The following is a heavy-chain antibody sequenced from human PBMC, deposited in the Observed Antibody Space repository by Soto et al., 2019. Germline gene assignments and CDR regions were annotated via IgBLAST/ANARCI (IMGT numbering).Heavy chain of an antibody. Sequence: QLVESGGGLVQPGRSLRLSCAASGFAFSTYSMNWVRQAPGKGLEWVSYISFSSTTIFYADSVRGRFTISRDNAKNSLYLQMNTVRDEDPAVYYCARDNGMACSCDPWGQGTLVTVSS. CDR1: GFAFSTYS. V-gene: IGHV3-48*02. J-gene: IGHJ5*02. CDR2: ISFSSTTI. D-gene: IGHD2-8*01. CDR3: ARDNGMACSCDP.